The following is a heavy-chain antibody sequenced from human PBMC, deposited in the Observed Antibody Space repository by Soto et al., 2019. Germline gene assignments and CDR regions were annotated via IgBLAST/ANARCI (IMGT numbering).Heavy chain of an antibody. D-gene: IGHD3-22*01. CDR2: IYHSGTT. Sequence: SETLSLTCAVSGGSISSGGYSWSWIRQPPGKGLEWIGYIYHSGTTYYNLSLKSRVTISVDRSKNQFSLKLSSVTAADTAVYYCARHGMDYYDSSGYYYSPYYFDYWGQGTLVTVYS. J-gene: IGHJ4*02. CDR3: ARHGMDYYDSSGYYYSPYYFDY. CDR1: GGSISSGGYS. V-gene: IGHV4-30-2*01.